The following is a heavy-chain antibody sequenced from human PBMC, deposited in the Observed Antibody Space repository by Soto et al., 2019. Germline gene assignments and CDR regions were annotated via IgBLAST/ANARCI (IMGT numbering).Heavy chain of an antibody. CDR1: GGSISSGDYY. Sequence: SETLSLTCTVSGGSISSGDYYWSWIRQPPGKGLEWIGYIYYSGSTYYNPSLKSRVTISVDTSKNQFSLKLSSVTAADTAVYYCARAGLLWVVGYWGQGTLVTVSS. CDR2: IYYSGST. CDR3: ARAGLLWVVGY. V-gene: IGHV4-30-4*01. J-gene: IGHJ4*02. D-gene: IGHD3-10*01.